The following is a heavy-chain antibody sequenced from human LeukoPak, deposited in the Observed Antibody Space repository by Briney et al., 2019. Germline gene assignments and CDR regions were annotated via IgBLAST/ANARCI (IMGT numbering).Heavy chain of an antibody. J-gene: IGHJ4*02. CDR1: GFGFSNYG. Sequence: GGSLRLSCAASGFGFSNYGMTWVRQAPGEGLEWVLTISAGGENTHYADSVKGRFTISRDNSKNTLYLQMNSLRAEDTALYYCAKDVGYCYGDSCSFFDYWGQGTLVAVSS. D-gene: IGHD2-15*01. V-gene: IGHV3-23*01. CDR2: ISAGGENT. CDR3: AKDVGYCYGDSCSFFDY.